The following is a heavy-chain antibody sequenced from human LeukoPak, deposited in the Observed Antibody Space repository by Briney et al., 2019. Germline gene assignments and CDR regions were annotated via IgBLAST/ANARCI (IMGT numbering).Heavy chain of an antibody. CDR1: GGRISNYY. J-gene: IGHJ4*02. V-gene: IGHV4-59*01. CDR2: VYYTGST. D-gene: IGHD5-24*01. CDR3: ARGAMATTPFFDY. Sequence: SETLSLTCPVSGGRISNYYYWTWIRQPPGKGLEWIGYVYYTGSTNFNPSLKSRVTMSLDTSRNQFSLKLTSLTAADTAVYYCARGAMATTPFFDYWGQGTLVTVSS.